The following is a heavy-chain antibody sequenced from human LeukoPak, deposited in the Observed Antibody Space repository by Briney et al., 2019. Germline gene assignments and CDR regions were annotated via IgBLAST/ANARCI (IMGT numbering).Heavy chain of an antibody. V-gene: IGHV3-48*01. Sequence: GGSLRLSCAASGFTFSSYSMNWVRQAPGKGLEGVSYISSSSSTIYYADSVKGRFTISRDNAKNSLYLQMNSLRAEDTAVYYCARDGITIFGVVISLDYWGQGTLVTVSS. J-gene: IGHJ4*02. CDR2: ISSSSSTI. CDR1: GFTFSSYS. CDR3: ARDGITIFGVVISLDY. D-gene: IGHD3-3*01.